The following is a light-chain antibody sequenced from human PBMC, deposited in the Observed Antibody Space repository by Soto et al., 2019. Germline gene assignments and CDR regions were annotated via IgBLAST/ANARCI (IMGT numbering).Light chain of an antibody. V-gene: IGKV3-15*01. Sequence: EIVMTQSPATLSVSPGERATLSCRASQSVSSNLAWYQQKPGQAPRLLIYGASTRATGIPARFGGGGSGTEFTLTVSSLQSEDFAVYYCQQYNNWPPEGTFGQGNMVEIK. J-gene: IGKJ1*01. CDR3: QQYNNWPPEGT. CDR2: GAS. CDR1: QSVSSN.